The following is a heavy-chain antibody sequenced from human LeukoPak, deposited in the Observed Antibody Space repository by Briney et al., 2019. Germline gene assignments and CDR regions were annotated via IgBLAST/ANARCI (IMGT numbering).Heavy chain of an antibody. CDR3: ARLESRDGYNTFDY. CDR2: IYYSGST. D-gene: IGHD5-24*01. V-gene: IGHV4-59*08. J-gene: IGHJ4*02. CDR1: GGSISSYY. Sequence: PSETLSLTCTVSGGSISSYYWSWIRQPPGKGLEWIGYIYYSGSTNYNPSLKSRVTISVDTSKNQFSLKLSSVTAADTAVYYCARLESRDGYNTFDYWGQGTLVTVSS.